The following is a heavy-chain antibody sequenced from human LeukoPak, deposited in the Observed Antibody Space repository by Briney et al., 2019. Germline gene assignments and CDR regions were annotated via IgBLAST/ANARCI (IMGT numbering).Heavy chain of an antibody. CDR2: IKRDGSEK. CDR3: ATYSSLNRREFQY. D-gene: IGHD3-22*01. CDR1: GFTFSNYC. Sequence: GGSLRLSCEGSGFTFSNYCMGWVRQAPGKGLQWVSNIKRDGSEKYDVDAVEGRFTISSDNAKYSLNLQMNSLRAEDTDVSYCATYSSLNRREFQYWGQGTLLTVSS. V-gene: IGHV3-7*01. J-gene: IGHJ1*01.